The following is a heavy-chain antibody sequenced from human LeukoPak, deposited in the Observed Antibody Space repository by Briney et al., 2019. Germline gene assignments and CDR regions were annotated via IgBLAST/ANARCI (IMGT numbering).Heavy chain of an antibody. V-gene: IGHV3-49*04. CDR1: GFTFGDYA. J-gene: IGHJ4*02. D-gene: IGHD3-10*01. CDR3: IREAWYGSGSYYEKVFDY. Sequence: PGRSLRLSCTASGFTFGDYAMSWVRQAPGKGLEWVGFIRSKAYGGTTEYAASVKGRFTISRDDSKSIAYLQMNSLKTEDTAVYYCIREAWYGSGSYYEKVFDYWGQGTPVTVSS. CDR2: IRSKAYGGTT.